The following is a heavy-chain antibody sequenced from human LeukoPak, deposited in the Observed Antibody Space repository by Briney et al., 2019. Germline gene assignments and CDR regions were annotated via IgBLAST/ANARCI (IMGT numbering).Heavy chain of an antibody. J-gene: IGHJ3*02. CDR1: GYTFTSYE. D-gene: IGHD3-16*01. V-gene: IGHV1-8*01. Sequence: ASVKVSCKASGYTFTSYEINWVRQATGQGLEWMGWMNPNRGNTGYAQKFQGRVTMTRNMSISTAYMELSSLRSEDTAVYYCAKCAESYGNDAFDMWGPGTMVTVSS. CDR3: AKCAESYGNDAFDM. CDR2: MNPNRGNT.